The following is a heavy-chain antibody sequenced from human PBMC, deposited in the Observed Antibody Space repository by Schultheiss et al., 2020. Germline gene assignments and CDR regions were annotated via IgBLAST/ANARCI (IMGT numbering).Heavy chain of an antibody. CDR2: IYTSGST. CDR1: GGSISSSSYY. Sequence: SETLSLTCTVSGGSISSSSYYWGWIRQPAGKGLEWIGRIYTSGSTNYNPSLKSRVTISVDTSKNQFSLKLSSVTAADTAVYYCARTVLSGYLNWFDPWGQGTLVTVSS. D-gene: IGHD5-12*01. J-gene: IGHJ5*02. V-gene: IGHV4-61*02. CDR3: ARTVLSGYLNWFDP.